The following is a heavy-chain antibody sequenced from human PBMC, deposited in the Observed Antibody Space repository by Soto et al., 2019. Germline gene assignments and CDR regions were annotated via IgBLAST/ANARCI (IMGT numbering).Heavy chain of an antibody. CDR2: IYYTGST. J-gene: IGHJ4*02. V-gene: IGHV4-39*01. Sequence: QLQLQESGPGLVKPSETLSLTCTVSGGSISSVSYYWACIRQPPGKGLDWMGSIYYTGSTYYYASVESRLTMSLLTSKNQFPLRRSAVAAAVTTVYFCARYSSSWHEYWGQGILVTVSS. D-gene: IGHD6-13*01. CDR3: ARYSSSWHEY. CDR1: GGSISSVSYY.